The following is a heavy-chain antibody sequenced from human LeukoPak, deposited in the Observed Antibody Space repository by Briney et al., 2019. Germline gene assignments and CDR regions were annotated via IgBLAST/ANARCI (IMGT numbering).Heavy chain of an antibody. V-gene: IGHV4-34*01. J-gene: IGHJ5*02. Sequence: SETLSLTCAVYGASFSDYYWSWIRQPPGKGLGWIGEINHSGRTNYNPSPKSRVTISLDTSKNQFSLKLSSVTAADTAVYYCARGQSLGSYNWFDPWGQGTLVTVSS. D-gene: IGHD6-19*01. CDR1: GASFSDYY. CDR3: ARGQSLGSYNWFDP. CDR2: INHSGRT.